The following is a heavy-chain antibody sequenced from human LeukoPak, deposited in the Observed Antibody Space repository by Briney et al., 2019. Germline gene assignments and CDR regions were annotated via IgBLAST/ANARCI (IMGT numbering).Heavy chain of an antibody. D-gene: IGHD6-13*01. CDR1: GYTITKYY. J-gene: IGHJ2*01. CDR3: ARDRPLSSSWYVFWYFDL. V-gene: IGHV1-46*01. Sequence: GASVKVSCKATGYTITKYYMHWVRQAPGQGLEWMGIINPSGGSTSYAQKFQGRVTMTRDTSTSTVYMELSSLRSDDTAVYYCARDRPLSSSWYVFWYFDLWGRGTLVTVSS. CDR2: INPSGGST.